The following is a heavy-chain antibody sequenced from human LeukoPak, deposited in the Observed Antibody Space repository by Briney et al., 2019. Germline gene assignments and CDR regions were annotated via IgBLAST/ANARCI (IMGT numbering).Heavy chain of an antibody. D-gene: IGHD2-2*01. CDR2: ISSSSSYI. CDR3: ARLNCSSTRCYLGAFDI. CDR1: GFTFSSYS. J-gene: IGHJ3*02. V-gene: IGHV3-21*01. Sequence: GGSLRLSCAASGFTFSSYSMNWVRQAPGKGLEWVSSISSSSSYIYYADSVKGRFTISRDNAKNSLYLQMNSLRAEDTAVYYCARLNCSSTRCYLGAFDIWGQGTMVTVSS.